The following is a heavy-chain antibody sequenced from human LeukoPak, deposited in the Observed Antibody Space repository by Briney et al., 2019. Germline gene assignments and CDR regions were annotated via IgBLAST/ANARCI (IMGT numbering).Heavy chain of an antibody. Sequence: GGSLRLSCAASGFTFSSYGMSWVRQAPGKGLEWVSSISGSVGTIYYADSVKGRFTISRDNSKNTLYLQMNSLRAEDTAVYYCANLQQALFIVAKAFDIWGQGTMVTVSS. D-gene: IGHD3-16*02. CDR1: GFTFSSYG. V-gene: IGHV3-23*01. CDR2: ISGSVGTI. J-gene: IGHJ3*02. CDR3: ANLQQALFIVAKAFDI.